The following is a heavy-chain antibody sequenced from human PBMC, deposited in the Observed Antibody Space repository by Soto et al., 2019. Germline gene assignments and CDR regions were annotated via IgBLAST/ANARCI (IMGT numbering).Heavy chain of an antibody. D-gene: IGHD2-15*01. V-gene: IGHV1-46*03. CDR1: GYTFTSYL. CDR2: INPSGGST. Sequence: ASVKVSCKASGYTFTSYLIHWLRQAPGQGLEWMGIINPSGGSTSYAQKFQGRVTMTRDTSTSTVYMELSSLRSEDTAVYYCARVPGAYCSGGSCYSANAFDIWGQGTMVTVSS. J-gene: IGHJ3*02. CDR3: ARVPGAYCSGGSCYSANAFDI.